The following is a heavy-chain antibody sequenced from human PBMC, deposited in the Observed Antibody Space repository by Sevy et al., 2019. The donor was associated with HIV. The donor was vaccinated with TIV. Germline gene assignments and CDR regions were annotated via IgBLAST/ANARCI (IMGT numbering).Heavy chain of an antibody. CDR1: GFTFSTYD. CDR3: AKNRPPGGCYFSRVAMDV. CDR2: ISYDGNYR. V-gene: IGHV3-30*18. Sequence: GGSLRLSCAASGFTFSTYDIHWVRQAPGKGLEWVAIISYDGNYREYADSVRGRFSMSRDNSKNTVYLQMNGLSIEDTAVYYWAKNRPPGGCYFSRVAMDVWGRGTTVTVSS. D-gene: IGHD3-16*01. J-gene: IGHJ6*02.